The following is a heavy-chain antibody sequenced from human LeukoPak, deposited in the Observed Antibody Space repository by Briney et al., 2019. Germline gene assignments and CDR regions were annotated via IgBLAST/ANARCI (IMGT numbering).Heavy chain of an antibody. Sequence: GGSLSLSCEASGFMFASYAMSWVRQAPGKGLEWVSTFSHGGADTFYADSVKGRFTISTDNSRNTLYLQMTRLRPDDTAMYFCAKHAVQYSYASSIDSWGQGTLVTVSS. J-gene: IGHJ4*02. CDR1: GFMFASYA. V-gene: IGHV3-23*01. CDR3: AKHAVQYSYASSIDS. CDR2: FSHGGADT. D-gene: IGHD3-16*01.